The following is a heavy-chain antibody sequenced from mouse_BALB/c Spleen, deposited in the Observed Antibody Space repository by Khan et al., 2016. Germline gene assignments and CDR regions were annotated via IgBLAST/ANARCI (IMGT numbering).Heavy chain of an antibody. CDR2: ISYSGST. CDR3: ARSGYGDKDAMDY. V-gene: IGHV3-2*02. Sequence: EVQLVESGPGLVKPSQSLSLTCTVTGYSITSDYAWNWIRQFPGNRLEWMGYISYSGSTSYNPSLKSRISITRDTSKNPFFLQLNSVTSEDTATYYCARSGYGDKDAMDYWGQGTSVTVSS. D-gene: IGHD1-1*01. CDR1: GYSITSDYA. J-gene: IGHJ4*01.